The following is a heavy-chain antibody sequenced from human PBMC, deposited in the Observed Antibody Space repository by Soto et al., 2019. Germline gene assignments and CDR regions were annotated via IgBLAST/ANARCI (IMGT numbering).Heavy chain of an antibody. D-gene: IGHD2-2*01. J-gene: IGHJ4*02. CDR1: GYTFTSYG. Sequence: ASVKVSCKASGYTFTSYGISWVRQAPGQGLEWMGWISAYNGNTNYAQKLQGRVTMTTDTSTSTAYMELRSLRSDDTAVYYCATSIVVVPAAPLDYWGQGTLVTVSS. CDR2: ISAYNGNT. CDR3: ATSIVVVPAAPLDY. V-gene: IGHV1-18*04.